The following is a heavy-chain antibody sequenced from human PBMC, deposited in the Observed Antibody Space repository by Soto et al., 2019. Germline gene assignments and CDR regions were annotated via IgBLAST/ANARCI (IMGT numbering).Heavy chain of an antibody. Sequence: ASVKVSCKASGYTFTSYGIHWVREAPGQRLEWMGWINAANGDTKYSPKFQGRVTITRDTSASTAYMELSSLRSEDTAVYYCVRRHVSATGIDWFDPWGQGTLVTVSS. D-gene: IGHD6-13*01. CDR1: GYTFTSYG. V-gene: IGHV1-3*01. CDR2: INAANGDT. J-gene: IGHJ5*02. CDR3: VRRHVSATGIDWFDP.